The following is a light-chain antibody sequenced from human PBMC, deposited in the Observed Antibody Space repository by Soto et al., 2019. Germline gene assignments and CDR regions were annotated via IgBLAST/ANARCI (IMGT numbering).Light chain of an antibody. V-gene: IGKV3-20*01. CDR2: DAS. J-gene: IGKJ1*01. CDR3: QQFDNWPRT. Sequence: EIVLTQSPGTLSLSPGERATLSCRASQSVSYYLAWYQQKPGQAPRLLIYDASSRATGVPDRFSGSGSGTDFTLTISRLEPEDFAVYYCQQFDNWPRTFGQGTRVEIK. CDR1: QSVSYY.